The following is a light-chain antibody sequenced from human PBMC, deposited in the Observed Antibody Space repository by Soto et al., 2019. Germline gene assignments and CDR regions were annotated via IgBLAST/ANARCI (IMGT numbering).Light chain of an antibody. Sequence: DIQMTQSPSTLSASAGDRVTITCRASQSISSWLAWYQQKPGKVPRLLIYDASNLQTGVPARFSGSGSGTEFTLTISSLQPDDIAAYFCQQYNTYPLTFGGGTKVEI. J-gene: IGKJ4*01. V-gene: IGKV1-5*01. CDR1: QSISSW. CDR3: QQYNTYPLT. CDR2: DAS.